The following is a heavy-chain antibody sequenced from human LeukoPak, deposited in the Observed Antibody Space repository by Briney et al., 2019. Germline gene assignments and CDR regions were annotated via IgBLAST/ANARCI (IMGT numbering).Heavy chain of an antibody. CDR3: ARDRGTDWFDP. V-gene: IGHV4-4*07. CDR2: IYISGST. CDR1: GDSISSYY. D-gene: IGHD5-12*01. J-gene: IGHJ5*02. Sequence: PSQTLSLTCAVSGDSISSYYWSWIRQPAGKGLEWIGRIYISGSTNYNPSLKSRVTMSVDTSKNQFSLKLSSLTAADTAVYYCARDRGTDWFDPWGQGTLVTVSS.